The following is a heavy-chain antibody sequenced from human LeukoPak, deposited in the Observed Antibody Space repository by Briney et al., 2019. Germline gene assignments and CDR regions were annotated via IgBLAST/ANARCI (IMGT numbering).Heavy chain of an antibody. J-gene: IGHJ4*02. Sequence: GGSLRLSCSASGFTFSSYAMTWVRQAPGKALEWVSTIGDSGDTTYYADSVKGRFTISRDSSRNTVYLQMNSLSAEDTAVYYCANKYYYDSSGSSSYYFDYWGQGTLVTVSS. CDR3: ANKYYYDSSGSSSYYFDY. CDR1: GFTFSSYA. V-gene: IGHV3-23*01. CDR2: IGDSGDTT. D-gene: IGHD3-22*01.